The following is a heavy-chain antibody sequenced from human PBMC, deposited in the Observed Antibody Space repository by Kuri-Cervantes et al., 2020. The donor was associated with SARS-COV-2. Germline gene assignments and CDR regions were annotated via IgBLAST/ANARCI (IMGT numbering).Heavy chain of an antibody. CDR3: ARERRYWSSTSCYNEAQRWFDP. CDR2: IYTSGST. D-gene: IGHD2-2*02. CDR1: GDSITSGNYF. Sequence: SETLSLTCTVTGDSITSGNYFWNWVRQPAGKGLEWIGRIYTSGSTNYNPSLKSRVTISVDTSKNQFSLKLSSVTAADTAVYYCARERRYWSSTSCYNEAQRWFDPWGQGTLVTVSS. V-gene: IGHV4-61*02. J-gene: IGHJ5*02.